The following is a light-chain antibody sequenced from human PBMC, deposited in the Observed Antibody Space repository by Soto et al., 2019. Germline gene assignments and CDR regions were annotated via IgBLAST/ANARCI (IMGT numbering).Light chain of an antibody. Sequence: QSVLTQPASVSGSPGQSLTISCTGTSSDVGSSNFVSWYQQHPGKAPKLIIYEGSSRPSGVSGRFSGSKSGNAASLTISGLQAEDEADYYCCSFPGTSTLYVFGSGTKVTVL. CDR2: EGS. CDR1: SSDVGSSNF. V-gene: IGLV2-23*01. CDR3: CSFPGTSTLYV. J-gene: IGLJ1*01.